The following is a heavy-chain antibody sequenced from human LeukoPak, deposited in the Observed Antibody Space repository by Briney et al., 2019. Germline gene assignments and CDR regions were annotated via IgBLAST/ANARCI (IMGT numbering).Heavy chain of an antibody. Sequence: GGSLRLSCAAPGFTFSSYSMNWVRQAPGKGLEWVSYISSSSSTIYYADSVKGRFTISRDNAKNSLYLQMNSLRDEDTAVYYCARDQDFWSGYNWFDPWGQGTLVTVSS. CDR3: ARDQDFWSGYNWFDP. D-gene: IGHD3-3*01. V-gene: IGHV3-48*02. CDR1: GFTFSSYS. J-gene: IGHJ5*02. CDR2: ISSSSSTI.